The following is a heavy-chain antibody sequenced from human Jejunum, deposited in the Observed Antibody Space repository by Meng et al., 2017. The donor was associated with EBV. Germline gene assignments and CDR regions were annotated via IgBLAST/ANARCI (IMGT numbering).Heavy chain of an antibody. D-gene: IGHD5-12*01. Sequence: EVQLVESXXGLVQXGGCLSLSCAASGFTLSIYWIHWVRQAPGKGLEWVSRISPDGGDTDYADSVKGRFIISRDNAKNTLYLQINSLRAEDTAVYYCARDFDSGTGYWGQGTLVTVSS. J-gene: IGHJ4*02. CDR2: ISPDGGDT. V-gene: IGHV3-74*01. CDR1: GFTLSIYW. CDR3: ARDFDSGTGY.